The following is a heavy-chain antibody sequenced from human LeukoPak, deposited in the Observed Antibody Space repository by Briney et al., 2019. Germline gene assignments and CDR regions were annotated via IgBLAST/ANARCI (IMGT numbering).Heavy chain of an antibody. D-gene: IGHD5-18*01. CDR1: GFIFSNYW. CDR3: ATWRGYGYGLDY. J-gene: IGHJ4*02. CDR2: IKDDGSQK. Sequence: GGSLRLSCAVSGFIFSNYWMTWVRQAPGKGLEWVANIKDDGSQKYYMDSVKGRFSISRDNAKNSLYLQMNSLRAEDTAVYYCATWRGYGYGLDYWGQGTLVTVSS. V-gene: IGHV3-7*01.